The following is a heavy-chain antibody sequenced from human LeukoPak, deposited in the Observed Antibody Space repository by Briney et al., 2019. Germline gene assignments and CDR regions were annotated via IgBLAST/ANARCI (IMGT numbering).Heavy chain of an antibody. CDR1: GFTFSDYA. V-gene: IGHV3-23*01. CDR3: AKDRPAVTSVPQDY. J-gene: IGHJ4*02. CDR2: ISSYGGST. D-gene: IGHD2-21*02. Sequence: GGSLRLSCAASGFTFSDYAMSWVRQAPGKGLDWVSTISSYGGSTYYADSVKGRFTISRDNSKNTLYLQMNSLRAEDTAVYFCAKDRPAVTSVPQDYWGQGALVTVSS.